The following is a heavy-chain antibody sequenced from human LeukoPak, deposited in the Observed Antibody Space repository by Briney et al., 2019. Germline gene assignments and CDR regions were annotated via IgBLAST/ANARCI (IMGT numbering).Heavy chain of an antibody. CDR1: GGSISSGDYY. Sequence: SETLSLTCTVSGGSISSGDYYWSWIRQPPGKGLEWIGYIYYSGSTYYNPSLKSRVTISVDTSKNQFSLKLSSVTAADTAVYYCARGPVGATPGPFQHWGQGTLVTVSS. D-gene: IGHD1-26*01. V-gene: IGHV4-30-4*08. CDR3: ARGPVGATPGPFQH. J-gene: IGHJ1*01. CDR2: IYYSGST.